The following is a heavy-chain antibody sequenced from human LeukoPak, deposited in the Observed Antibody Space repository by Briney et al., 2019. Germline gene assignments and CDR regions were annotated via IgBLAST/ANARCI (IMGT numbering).Heavy chain of an antibody. V-gene: IGHV1-18*01. Sequence: AASVKVSCKASGYTFTSYGISWVRQAPGQGLEWMGWISAYNGNTNYAQKLQGRVTMTTDTSTSTAYMELRSLRSDDTAVYYCARAGDIVVEGLNWFDPWGQGTLVTVSS. D-gene: IGHD2-15*01. J-gene: IGHJ5*02. CDR1: GYTFTSYG. CDR2: ISAYNGNT. CDR3: ARAGDIVVEGLNWFDP.